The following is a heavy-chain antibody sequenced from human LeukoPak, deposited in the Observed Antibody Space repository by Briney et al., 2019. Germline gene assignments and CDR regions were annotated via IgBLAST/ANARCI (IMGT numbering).Heavy chain of an antibody. D-gene: IGHD1-7*01. Sequence: GGSLTLSCAASGFTFSSYAMSWVRQAPGKGLEWVSAISGSGGSTYYADSVKGRFTISRDNSKNTLYLQMNSLRAEDTAVYYCAKVWDYSILRPFDYWGQGTLVTVSS. V-gene: IGHV3-23*01. J-gene: IGHJ4*02. CDR1: GFTFSSYA. CDR3: AKVWDYSILRPFDY. CDR2: ISGSGGST.